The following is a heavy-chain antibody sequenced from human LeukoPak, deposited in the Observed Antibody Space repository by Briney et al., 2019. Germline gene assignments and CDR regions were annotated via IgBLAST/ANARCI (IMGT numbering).Heavy chain of an antibody. D-gene: IGHD2-15*01. CDR2: ISNSGGST. CDR1: GFTFSSYG. V-gene: IGHV3-23*01. CDR3: AKAPVTSCRGAFCYPFDY. Sequence: GGTLRLSCAASGFTFSSYGMSWVRQAPGKGLEWVSVISNSGGSTDYADSVKGRFTISRDNSKKTLYLQMNSLRAEDTAVYYCAKAPVTSCRGAFCYPFDYWGQGTLVTVSS. J-gene: IGHJ4*02.